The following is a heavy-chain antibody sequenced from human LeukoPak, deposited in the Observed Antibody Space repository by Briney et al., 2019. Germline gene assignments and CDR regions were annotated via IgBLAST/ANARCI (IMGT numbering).Heavy chain of an antibody. Sequence: SETLSLTCTVSGGSISSSDYYWGWIRQPPGKGLEWIGSMSYSGKMFYNPSLKSRVTMSVDTSKSQISLNLSSVTAADTAVYYRARHVTGQPEGYWGQGTLVTVSS. V-gene: IGHV4-39*01. J-gene: IGHJ4*02. CDR3: ARHVTGQPEGY. CDR1: GGSISSSDYY. CDR2: MSYSGKM.